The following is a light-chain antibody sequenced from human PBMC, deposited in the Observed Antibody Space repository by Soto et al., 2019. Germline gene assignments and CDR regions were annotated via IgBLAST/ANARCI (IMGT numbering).Light chain of an antibody. Sequence: QSVLTQPPSVSAAPGQRVTISCSGSSSNIGNHYVSWYQQFPGTAPKLLIYGDNNRPSGVPDRFSGSKSGSSASLAITGLQAEDEADYYCQSYDSSLTTFVFGTGTKVTVL. CDR1: SSNIGNHY. CDR3: QSYDSSLTTFV. J-gene: IGLJ1*01. V-gene: IGLV1-40*01. CDR2: GDN.